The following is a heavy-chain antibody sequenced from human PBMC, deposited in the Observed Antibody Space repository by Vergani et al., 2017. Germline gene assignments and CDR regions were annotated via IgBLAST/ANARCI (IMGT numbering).Heavy chain of an antibody. V-gene: IGHV1-2*02. Sequence: QVQLVQSGAEVKKPGASVKVSCKASGYTFTGYYMHWVRQAPGQGLEWMGWINPNSGGTNYAQKFQGRVTMTRDTSISTAYMELSRLRSDDTAVYYCARDMCSGGSCYGGYFQHWGQGTLVTVSS. D-gene: IGHD2-15*01. CDR2: INPNSGGT. CDR1: GYTFTGYY. J-gene: IGHJ1*01. CDR3: ARDMCSGGSCYGGYFQH.